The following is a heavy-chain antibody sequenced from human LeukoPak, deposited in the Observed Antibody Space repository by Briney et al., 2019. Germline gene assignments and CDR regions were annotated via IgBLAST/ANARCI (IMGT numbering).Heavy chain of an antibody. CDR2: ISSSSSYI. Sequence: GGSLRLSCAASGFTFSSYSMNWVRQAPGKGLEWVSSISSSSSYIYYADSVKGRFTISRDNAKNSLYLQMNSLRAEDTAVYYCARDLQMVRGVDGLAYYYYYMDVWGKGTTVTISS. D-gene: IGHD3-10*01. CDR3: ARDLQMVRGVDGLAYYYYYMDV. V-gene: IGHV3-21*01. J-gene: IGHJ6*03. CDR1: GFTFSSYS.